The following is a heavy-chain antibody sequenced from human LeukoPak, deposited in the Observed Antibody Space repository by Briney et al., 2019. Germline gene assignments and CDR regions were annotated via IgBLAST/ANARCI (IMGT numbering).Heavy chain of an antibody. D-gene: IGHD2-2*01. CDR2: INPNSGGS. Sequence: ASVKVSCKASGYTFTGYYMHWVRQAPGQGLEWMGWINPNSGGSNYAQKFQGRVTMTRDTSNSTAYMELSRLRSDDTAVYYCARDPSLGYCSSTSCYPLDYWGQGTLVTVSS. J-gene: IGHJ4*02. CDR3: ARDPSLGYCSSTSCYPLDY. V-gene: IGHV1-2*02. CDR1: GYTFTGYY.